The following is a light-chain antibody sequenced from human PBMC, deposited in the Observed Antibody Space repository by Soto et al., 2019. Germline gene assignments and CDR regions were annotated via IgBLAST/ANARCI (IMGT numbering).Light chain of an antibody. CDR1: SSNIGAGYD. CDR3: QSYDSHVV. V-gene: IGLV1-40*01. CDR2: GNS. Sequence: QSVLTQPPSVSGAPGQRVTISCTGSSSNIGAGYDVHWYQQLPGTAPKLLIYGNSNRPSGVPDRFSGSKSGTSASLAITGLQAEDEADYSCQSYDSHVVFGGGTKLTVL. J-gene: IGLJ2*01.